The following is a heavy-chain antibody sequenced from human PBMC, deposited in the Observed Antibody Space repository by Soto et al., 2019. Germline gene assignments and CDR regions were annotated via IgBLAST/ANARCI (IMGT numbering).Heavy chain of an antibody. CDR1: GGSISSSSYY. D-gene: IGHD6-19*01. CDR3: AMRAEAVAGNWYFDL. CDR2: IYYSGST. J-gene: IGHJ2*01. Sequence: QLQLQESGPGLVKPSETLSLTCTVSGGSISSSSYYWGWIRQPPGKGLEWIGSIYYSGSTYYNPSLKSRVTISVDTSKGQFSLKLSSVTAADTAVYYCAMRAEAVAGNWYFDLWGRGTLVTVSS. V-gene: IGHV4-39*01.